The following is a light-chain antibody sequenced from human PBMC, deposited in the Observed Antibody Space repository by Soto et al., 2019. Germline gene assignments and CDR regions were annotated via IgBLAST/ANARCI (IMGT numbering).Light chain of an antibody. CDR1: ISDVGGYNY. V-gene: IGLV2-11*01. J-gene: IGLJ1*01. Sequence: QSVLTQPRSVSGSPGQSVTISCTGTISDVGGYNYVSWYQQHPGKAPKLMIYDVSQRPSGVPDRFSGSKSGNTASLTISGLQSEDEADYYCCSYAGSYTYDFGTGTKVTVL. CDR2: DVS. CDR3: CSYAGSYTYD.